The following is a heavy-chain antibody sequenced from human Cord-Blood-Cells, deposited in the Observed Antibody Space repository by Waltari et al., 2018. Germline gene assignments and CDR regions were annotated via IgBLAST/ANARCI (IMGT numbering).Heavy chain of an antibody. CDR2: IIPIFGTA. J-gene: IGHJ4*02. D-gene: IGHD5-12*01. CDR3: ARSRGIGAIAPFVY. Sequence: QVQLVQSGAEVKKPGSSVKVSCKASGGTFSSYAISWVRQAPGQGLEWMGGIIPIFGTANYAQRFQGRVTITADESTSTGSMELSSVRSEDTAVYYCARSRGIGAIAPFVYWRQATLVTLSS. CDR1: GGTFSSYA. V-gene: IGHV1-69*01.